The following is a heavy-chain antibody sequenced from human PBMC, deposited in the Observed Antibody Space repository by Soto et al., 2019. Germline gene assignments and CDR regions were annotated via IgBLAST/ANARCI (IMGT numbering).Heavy chain of an antibody. CDR1: GYTFTSYY. D-gene: IGHD5-18*01. CDR3: ARLVGRGYSYGYGAFDI. V-gene: IGHV1-46*01. J-gene: IGHJ3*02. Sequence: GASVKVSCKASGYTFTSYYMHWVRQAPGQGLEWMGIINPSGGSTSYAQKFQGRVTMTRDTSTSTVYMELSSLRSEDTAVYYCARLVGRGYSYGYGAFDIWGQGTMVTVSS. CDR2: INPSGGST.